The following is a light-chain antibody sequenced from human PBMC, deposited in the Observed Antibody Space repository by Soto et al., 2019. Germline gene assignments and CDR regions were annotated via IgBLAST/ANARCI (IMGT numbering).Light chain of an antibody. J-gene: IGKJ1*01. CDR3: QQTYSAPRA. CDR2: AAS. Sequence: DLQMTQSPASLSASVGDRVTITCRTSQSISYYLSWFQQKPGKTPKLLIYAASSLHSGVPSRFSGSGSGTDFTLTISSLQPDDSATYYCQQTYSAPRAFGQGTKVEIK. CDR1: QSISYY. V-gene: IGKV1-39*01.